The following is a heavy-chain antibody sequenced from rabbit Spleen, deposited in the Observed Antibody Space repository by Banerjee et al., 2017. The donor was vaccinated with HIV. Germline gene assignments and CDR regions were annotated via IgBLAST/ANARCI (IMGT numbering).Heavy chain of an antibody. V-gene: IGHV1S40*01. CDR1: GVSFSSSSY. CDR2: IDTGSSGFT. D-gene: IGHD1-1*01. CDR3: ARDLLGVIGWNFYL. J-gene: IGHJ4*01. Sequence: QSLEESGGDLVKPGASLTLTCTASGVSFSSSSYMCWVRQAPGKGLEWIACIDTGSSGFTYFATWASGRFTISRTSSTTVTLRMTSLTAADRATYFCARDLLGVIGWNFYLWGPGTLVTVS.